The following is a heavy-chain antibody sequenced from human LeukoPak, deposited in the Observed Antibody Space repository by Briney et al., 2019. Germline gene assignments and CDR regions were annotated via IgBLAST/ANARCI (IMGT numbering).Heavy chain of an antibody. J-gene: IGHJ5*02. CDR3: ASLGYCSGGGCYSDNWFDP. D-gene: IGHD2-15*01. V-gene: IGHV3-48*03. CDR2: ISGSGDTI. Sequence: GRSLRLSCATSGFTFSRYEMNWVRQAPGKGPEWVSYISGSGDTIYYADSVKGRFTISRDNAKNSLYLQMNSLRAEDTAVYYCASLGYCSGGGCYSDNWFDPWGQGTLVTVSS. CDR1: GFTFSRYE.